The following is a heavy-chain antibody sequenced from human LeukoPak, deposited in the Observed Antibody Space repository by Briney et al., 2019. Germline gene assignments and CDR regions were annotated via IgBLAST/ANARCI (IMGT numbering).Heavy chain of an antibody. D-gene: IGHD1-26*01. CDR2: ISSSSSYI. J-gene: IGHJ4*02. CDR1: GFTFSSYS. Sequence: GGSLRLSCAASGFTFSSYSMTWVRQAPGKGLEWVSSISSSSSYIYYADSVKGRFTISRDNAKNSLYLQMNSLRAEDTAVYYCASRIVGAKALDFWGQGTLVTVSS. CDR3: ASRIVGAKALDF. V-gene: IGHV3-21*01.